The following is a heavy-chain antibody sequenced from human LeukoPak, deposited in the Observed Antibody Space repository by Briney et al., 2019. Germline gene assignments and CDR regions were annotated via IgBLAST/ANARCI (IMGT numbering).Heavy chain of an antibody. CDR2: IHGDGSST. J-gene: IGHJ3*02. CDR3: GRTTSNVFDI. CDR1: GFTFSNYW. V-gene: IGHV3-74*01. D-gene: IGHD1-7*01. Sequence: GGSLRLSCAASGFTFSNYWMHWVRQAPGKGLVWVSRIHGDGSSTNYVDSVKGRFTISRDSAKNTLYLEMNSLRAEDTAVYYCGRTTSNVFDIWGQGTMVTVSS.